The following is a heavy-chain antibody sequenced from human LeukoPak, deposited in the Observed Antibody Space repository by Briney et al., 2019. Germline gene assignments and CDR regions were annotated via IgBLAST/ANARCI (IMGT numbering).Heavy chain of an antibody. CDR2: INHSGST. J-gene: IGHJ4*02. Sequence: SETLSLTCVVYGGXFSSYYCNWIRQPPGKGLEWIGEINHSGSTNYNPSLKSRVTISVDTSKNQFSLKLSSVTAADTAVYYCARNGSGLDYWGQGTLVTVSS. CDR3: ARNGSGLDY. D-gene: IGHD3-10*01. V-gene: IGHV4-34*01. CDR1: GGXFSSYY.